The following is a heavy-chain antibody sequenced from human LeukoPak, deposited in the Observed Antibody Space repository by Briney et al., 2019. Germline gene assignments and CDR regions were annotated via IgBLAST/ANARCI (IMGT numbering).Heavy chain of an antibody. D-gene: IGHD2-8*01. CDR2: IYYSGST. CDR1: GGSISSYY. J-gene: IGHJ4*02. V-gene: IGHV4-59*12. Sequence: SETLSLTCTVSGGSISSYYWSWIRQPPGKGLEWIGYIYYSGSTNYNPSLKSRVTISVDTSKNQFSLKVSSVTAADTAVYYCAGLDNGRTFDYWGQGTLVPVSS. CDR3: AGLDNGRTFDY.